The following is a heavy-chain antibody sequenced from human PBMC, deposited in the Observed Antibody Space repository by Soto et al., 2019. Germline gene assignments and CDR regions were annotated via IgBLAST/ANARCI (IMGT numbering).Heavy chain of an antibody. Sequence: QLRLQESGPGLVKSSETLSLTCTVSSGSVRSSSYYWGWIRQPPGKGLEWIASIYYSGRTHNNPALKRRVTMSIDTYTNQFSLKMNSVTAADTAVYSCARHEGGAAADRPLDYWGQGTLVTVSS. V-gene: IGHV4-39*01. D-gene: IGHD6-13*01. CDR2: IYYSGRT. CDR3: ARHEGGAAADRPLDY. CDR1: SGSVRSSSYY. J-gene: IGHJ4*02.